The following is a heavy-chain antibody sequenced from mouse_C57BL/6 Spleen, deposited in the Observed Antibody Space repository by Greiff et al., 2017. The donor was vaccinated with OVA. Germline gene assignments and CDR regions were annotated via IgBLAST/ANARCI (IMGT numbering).Heavy chain of an antibody. V-gene: IGHV1-9*01. Sequence: QVQLQQSGAELMKPGASVKLSCKATGYTFTGYWIEWVKQRPGHGLEWIGEILPGSGSTNYHEKFKGKATFTADTSSNTAYMQLSSLTTEDSAIYYCAREGGGGTRDFDYWGQGTTLTVSS. J-gene: IGHJ2*01. CDR2: ILPGSGST. D-gene: IGHD3-3*01. CDR3: AREGGGGTRDFDY. CDR1: GYTFTGYW.